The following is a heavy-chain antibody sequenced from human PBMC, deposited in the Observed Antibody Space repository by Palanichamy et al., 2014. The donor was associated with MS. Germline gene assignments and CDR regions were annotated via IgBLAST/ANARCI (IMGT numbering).Heavy chain of an antibody. CDR2: IYPADSDT. J-gene: IGHJ2*01. Sequence: EVQLVQSGAEVKKPGESLKISCKGSGYSFVSSYIAWVRQMPGKGLEWMGIIYPADSDTRYSPSFQGQVTISADKSISTAFLQWSSLKASDTAMYYCARPIYGDSYGSGTYSKDWYFDLWGRGTLVTVSS. CDR1: GYSFVSSY. D-gene: IGHD3-10*01. V-gene: IGHV5-51*03. CDR3: ARPIYGDSYGSGTYSKDWYFDL.